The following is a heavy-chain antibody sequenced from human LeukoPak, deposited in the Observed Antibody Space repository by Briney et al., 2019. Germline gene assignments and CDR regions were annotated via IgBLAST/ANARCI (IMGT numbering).Heavy chain of an antibody. CDR2: IGTGGDT. V-gene: IGHV3-13*01. D-gene: IGHD6-13*01. Sequence: GGSLRLSCAASGFTFGNYDMHWVRQAAGKGLEWVSGIGTGGDTYYSGSVKGRFTISRENARNSLYLHMSSLSAGDTALYFCASGPAYSSSWDAIDNWGQGTLVTVSS. CDR1: GFTFGNYD. J-gene: IGHJ4*02. CDR3: ASGPAYSSSWDAIDN.